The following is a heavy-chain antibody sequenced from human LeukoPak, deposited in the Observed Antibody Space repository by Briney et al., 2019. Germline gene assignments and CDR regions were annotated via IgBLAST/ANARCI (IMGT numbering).Heavy chain of an antibody. Sequence: GGSLRLSCAASGFTFGDYAMHWVRQAPGKGLEWVSLISGDGGSTYYADSVKGRFTISRDNSKNSLYLQMNGLRTEDTALYYCAKVSRSYDFWRTANLYYMDVWGKGTTVTVSS. CDR2: ISGDGGST. D-gene: IGHD3-3*01. CDR3: AKVSRSYDFWRTANLYYMDV. CDR1: GFTFGDYA. J-gene: IGHJ6*03. V-gene: IGHV3-43*02.